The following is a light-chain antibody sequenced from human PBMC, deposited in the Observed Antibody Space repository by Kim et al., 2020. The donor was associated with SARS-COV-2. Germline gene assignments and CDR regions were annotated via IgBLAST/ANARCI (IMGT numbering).Light chain of an antibody. Sequence: ASVGDRVTIPCRTNQTITTWLAWYQQKPGEAPNLLIYEVSTLEDGVPSRFSGGGSGTEFTLTITSLQPDDFATYYCQQYHTFPWTFGQGTRVDIK. V-gene: IGKV1-5*01. J-gene: IGKJ1*01. CDR1: QTITTW. CDR3: QQYHTFPWT. CDR2: EVS.